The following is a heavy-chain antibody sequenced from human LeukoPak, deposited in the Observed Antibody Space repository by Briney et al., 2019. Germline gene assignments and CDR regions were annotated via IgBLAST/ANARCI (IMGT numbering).Heavy chain of an antibody. J-gene: IGHJ4*02. CDR1: GFTFSNNW. D-gene: IGHD1-7*01. CDR3: ARGIEGTTNFDY. V-gene: IGHV3-7*01. Sequence: GGSLRLSCAVSGFTFSNNWMNWVRQAPGKGLEWVANIKQDGSDKNYVDSVKGRFTISRDNAKNSLYLQMNGLGAEDTAVYYCARGIEGTTNFDYWGQGNLVTVSS. CDR2: IKQDGSDK.